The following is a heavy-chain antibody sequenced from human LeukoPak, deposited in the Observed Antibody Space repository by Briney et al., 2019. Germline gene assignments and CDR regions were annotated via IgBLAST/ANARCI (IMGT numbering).Heavy chain of an antibody. CDR2: INPNSGDT. V-gene: IGHV1-2*06. J-gene: IGHJ1*01. D-gene: IGHD6-6*01. CDR3: ARGYSCSSPQRYFQH. Sequence: ASVKVSCKASGYTFTGYYMHWVRQAPRQGLEWMGRINPNSGDTNYAQKFQGRVTMTRDTSISTAYMELSRLRSDDTAEYYCARGYSCSSPQRYFQHWGQGTLVTVSS. CDR1: GYTFTGYY.